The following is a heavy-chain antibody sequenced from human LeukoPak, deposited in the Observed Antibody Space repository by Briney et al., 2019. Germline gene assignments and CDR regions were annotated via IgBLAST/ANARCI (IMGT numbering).Heavy chain of an antibody. D-gene: IGHD2-2*01. J-gene: IGHJ4*02. CDR2: IIPIFGTA. V-gene: IGHV1-69*01. CDR1: GYSFTSYW. CDR3: ARGVVPAAIHFDY. Sequence: PGESLKISCKASGYSFTSYWIGWVRQAPGQGLEWMGGIIPIFGTANYAQKFQGRVTITADESTSTAYMELSSLRSEDTAVYYCARGVVPAAIHFDYWGQGTLVTVSS.